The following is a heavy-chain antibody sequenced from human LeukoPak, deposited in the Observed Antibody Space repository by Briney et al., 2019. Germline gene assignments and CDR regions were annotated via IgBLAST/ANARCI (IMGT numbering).Heavy chain of an antibody. D-gene: IGHD5-18*01. V-gene: IGHV3-30-3*01. CDR3: ATSLGYSYGLDY. Sequence: PGRSLRLSCAASGFTFSSYAMHWVRQAPGKGLEWVAVISYDGSNKYYADSVKGRFTISRDNYKNTLYLQMTSLRAEDTAVYYCATSLGYSYGLDYWGQGTLVTVSS. CDR1: GFTFSSYA. CDR2: ISYDGSNK. J-gene: IGHJ4*02.